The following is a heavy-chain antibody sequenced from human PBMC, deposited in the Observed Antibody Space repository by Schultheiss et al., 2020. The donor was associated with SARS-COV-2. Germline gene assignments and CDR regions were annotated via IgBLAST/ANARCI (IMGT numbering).Heavy chain of an antibody. J-gene: IGHJ4*02. CDR3: ARTHYDILTGYYKLDY. Sequence: GGSLRLSCAASGFTFSSYAMSWVRQAPGKGLEWVSAISGSGGSTYYADSVKGRFTISRDNAKNSLYLQMNSLRAEDTAVYYCARTHYDILTGYYKLDYWGQGTLVTVSS. V-gene: IGHV3-23*01. D-gene: IGHD3-9*01. CDR1: GFTFSSYA. CDR2: ISGSGGST.